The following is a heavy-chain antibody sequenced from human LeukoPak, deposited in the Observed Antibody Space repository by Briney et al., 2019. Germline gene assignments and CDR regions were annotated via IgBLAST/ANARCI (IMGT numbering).Heavy chain of an antibody. CDR3: ARGLQLWLLSFDY. CDR1: GYSISSGYY. D-gene: IGHD5-18*01. V-gene: IGHV4-38-2*02. CDR2: IKHDGST. J-gene: IGHJ4*02. Sequence: SETLSLTCTVSGYSISSGYYWGWIRQPPGKGLEWIGEIKHDGSTTYNPSLESRVTMSVDTSTNQISLEMTSVTAADTAVYYCARGLQLWLLSFDYWGQGTLVTVSS.